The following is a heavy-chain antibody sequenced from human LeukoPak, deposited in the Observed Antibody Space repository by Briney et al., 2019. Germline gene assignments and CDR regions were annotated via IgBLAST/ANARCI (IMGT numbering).Heavy chain of an antibody. Sequence: PGGSLRLSCAASGFTFSSYGMHWVRQAPGKGLEWVAVISYDGSNKYYADSVKGRFTISRDNSKNTLYLQMNSLRAEDTAVYYCAKDALAYDILTGYCRDWGQGTLVTVSS. CDR3: AKDALAYDILTGYCRD. CDR1: GFTFSSYG. D-gene: IGHD3-9*01. CDR2: ISYDGSNK. V-gene: IGHV3-30*18. J-gene: IGHJ4*02.